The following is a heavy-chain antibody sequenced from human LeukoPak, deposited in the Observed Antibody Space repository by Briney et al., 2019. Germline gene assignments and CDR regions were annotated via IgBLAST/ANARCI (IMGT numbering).Heavy chain of an antibody. V-gene: IGHV1-69*04. J-gene: IGHJ6*02. D-gene: IGHD3-9*01. CDR2: IIPILGIA. CDR1: GGTFSSYA. Sequence: GASVKVSCKASGGTFSSYAISWVRQAPGQGLEWMGRIIPILGIANYAQKFQGRVTITADKSTSTAYMELSSLRSEDTAVYYCARSGARYFDWYAHYYGMDVWGQGTTVTVSS. CDR3: ARSGARYFDWYAHYYGMDV.